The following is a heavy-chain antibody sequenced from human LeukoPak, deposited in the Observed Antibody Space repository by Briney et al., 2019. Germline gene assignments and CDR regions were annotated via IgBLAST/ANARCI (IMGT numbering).Heavy chain of an antibody. D-gene: IGHD3-22*01. J-gene: IGHJ4*02. Sequence: SETLSLTCTVSGGSISSGVYCWSWIRQRPGEGLQWIGYICSNGSAYYNPSLKSRVTMSIDTSNNQFSLKLNSVTAADTAVYYCARDQVDYDIPDHFDYWGKGALVTVSS. CDR1: GGSISSGVYC. CDR2: ICSNGSA. V-gene: IGHV4-31*03. CDR3: ARDQVDYDIPDHFDY.